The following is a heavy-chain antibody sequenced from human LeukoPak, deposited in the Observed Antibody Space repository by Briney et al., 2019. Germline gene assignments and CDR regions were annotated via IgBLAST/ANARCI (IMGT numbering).Heavy chain of an antibody. CDR1: GFTFSSYG. J-gene: IGHJ4*02. CDR3: AKDLMATRDYYFDY. Sequence: GGSLRPSCAASGFTFSSYGMHWVRHAPGKGLEWVAVIWYDGSNKYYADSVKGRFTISRDNSKNTLYLQMNSLRAEDTAVYYCAKDLMATRDYYFDYWGQGTLVTVSS. CDR2: IWYDGSNK. D-gene: IGHD5-12*01. V-gene: IGHV3-33*06.